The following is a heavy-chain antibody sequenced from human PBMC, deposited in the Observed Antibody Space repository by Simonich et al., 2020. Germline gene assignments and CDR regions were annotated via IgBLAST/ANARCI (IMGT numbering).Heavy chain of an antibody. Sequence: QVQLVQSGAEVKKPGASVKVSCKASGYTFTSYGISWGRQAPGQGLEWMGVISNYNGNTNYAQKRQGRVTMTTDTSTSTAYMELRSLRSDDTAVYYCARASRGTWWYYYFDYWGQGTLVTVSS. CDR3: ARASRGTWWYYYFDY. CDR1: GYTFTSYG. J-gene: IGHJ4*02. D-gene: IGHD2-15*01. CDR2: ISNYNGNT. V-gene: IGHV1-18*01.